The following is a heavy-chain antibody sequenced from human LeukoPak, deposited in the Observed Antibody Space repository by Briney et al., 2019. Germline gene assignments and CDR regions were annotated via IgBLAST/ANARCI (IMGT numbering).Heavy chain of an antibody. CDR3: AGDYGSGSYSSEFDY. Sequence: GASVKVSCKASGYTFTGYYMNWVRQAPGQGLEWMGWINPNSGAANYAQKFQGRVTMTRDTSFSTTYMELSRLRSDDTAVYYCAGDYGSGSYSSEFDYWGQGTLVTVSS. CDR2: INPNSGAA. CDR1: GYTFTGYY. V-gene: IGHV1-2*02. D-gene: IGHD3-10*01. J-gene: IGHJ4*02.